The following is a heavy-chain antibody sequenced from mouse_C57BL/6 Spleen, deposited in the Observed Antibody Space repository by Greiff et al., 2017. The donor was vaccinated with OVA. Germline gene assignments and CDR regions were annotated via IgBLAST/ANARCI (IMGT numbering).Heavy chain of an antibody. V-gene: IGHV5-4*01. CDR1: GFTFSSYA. CDR3: AREPPHYGLRDYAMDY. J-gene: IGHJ4*01. Sequence: EVMLVESGGGLVKPGGSLKLSCAASGFTFSSYAMSWVRQTPEKRLEWVATISDGGSYTYYPDNVKGRFTISRDNAKNNLYLQMSHLKSEDTAMYYCAREPPHYGLRDYAMDYWGQGTSVTVSS. D-gene: IGHD1-1*02. CDR2: ISDGGSYT.